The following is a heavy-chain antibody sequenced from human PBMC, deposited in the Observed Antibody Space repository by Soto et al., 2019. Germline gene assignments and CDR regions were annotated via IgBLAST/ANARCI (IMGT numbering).Heavy chain of an antibody. CDR2: INAGNGNT. CDR1: GYTFTSYA. V-gene: IGHV1-3*01. D-gene: IGHD5-18*01. CDR3: ARALRGYSYVY. Sequence: VASVKVSWKASGYTFTSYAMHWVRQAPGQRLEWMGWINAGNGNTKYSQKFQGRVTITRDTSASTAYMELSSLRSEDTAVYYCARALRGYSYVYWGQGTLVTVSS. J-gene: IGHJ4*02.